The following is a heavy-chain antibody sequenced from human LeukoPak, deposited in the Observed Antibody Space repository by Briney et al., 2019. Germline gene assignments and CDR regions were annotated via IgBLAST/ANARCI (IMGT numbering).Heavy chain of an antibody. CDR2: ISGGGVSI. D-gene: IGHD2-8*01. V-gene: IGHV3-23*01. J-gene: IGHJ4*02. Sequence: PGGSLRLSCAASGFTFSSYSMNWVRQAPGKGLEWVSVISGGGVSIYYADSVKGRFTISRDNSKNTLYLQMNSLRAEDTAVYYCAKWARYCTNGVCYYFDYWGQGTLVTVSS. CDR3: AKWARYCTNGVCYYFDY. CDR1: GFTFSSYS.